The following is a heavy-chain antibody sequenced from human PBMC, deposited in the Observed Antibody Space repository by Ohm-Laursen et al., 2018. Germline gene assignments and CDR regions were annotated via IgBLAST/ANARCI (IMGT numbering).Heavy chain of an antibody. Sequence: SLRLSCAASGFTFSSYSMNWVRQAPGKGLEWVSSISSSSSYIYYADSVKGRFTISRDNAKNSLYLQMNSLRADDTAVYYCARHGRWCFDSWGQGTLVTVSS. D-gene: IGHD2-8*02. CDR3: ARHGRWCFDS. V-gene: IGHV3-21*01. J-gene: IGHJ4*02. CDR2: ISSSSSYI. CDR1: GFTFSSYS.